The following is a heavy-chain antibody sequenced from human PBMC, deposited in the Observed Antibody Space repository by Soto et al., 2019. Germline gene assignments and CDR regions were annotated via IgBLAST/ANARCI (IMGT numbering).Heavy chain of an antibody. CDR1: GGSISSGGSS. Sequence: SETLSLTCAVSGGSISSGGSSWTWIRQPPGKGLEWIGYIYYSGSTYYNPSLKSRVTISVDTSKNQFSLKLSSVTAADTAIYYCARDVAPSGDHRFDVWGQGTMVTVSS. D-gene: IGHD2-21*01. CDR3: ARDVAPSGDHRFDV. CDR2: IYYSGST. V-gene: IGHV4-30-2*05. J-gene: IGHJ3*01.